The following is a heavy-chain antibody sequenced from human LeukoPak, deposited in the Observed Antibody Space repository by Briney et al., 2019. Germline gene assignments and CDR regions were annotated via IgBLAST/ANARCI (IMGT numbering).Heavy chain of an antibody. CDR3: ARAFWRGPPDY. D-gene: IGHD3-3*01. CDR1: GGSFSGYY. CDR2: INHSGST. J-gene: IGHJ4*02. V-gene: IGHV4-34*01. Sequence: SETLSLTCAVYGGSFSGYYWSWIRQPPGKGLEWIGEINHSGSTNYNPSLKSRVTISVDTSKNQFSLKLSSVTAADTAVYYCARAFWRGPPDYWGQGTPVSVSS.